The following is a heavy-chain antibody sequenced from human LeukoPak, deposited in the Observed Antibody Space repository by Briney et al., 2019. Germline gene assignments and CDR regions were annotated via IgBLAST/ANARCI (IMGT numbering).Heavy chain of an antibody. J-gene: IGHJ4*02. V-gene: IGHV3-30-3*01. CDR2: ISYDGSNK. D-gene: IGHD2-2*01. CDR3: ASGVIDPGYCSSTSCFNLNDY. CDR1: GFTXXSYA. Sequence: GFTXXSYAMHWVRQAPGKGLEWVAVISYDGSNKYYADSVKGRFTISRDNSKNTLYLQMNSLRAEDTAVYYCASGVIDPGYCSSTSCFNLNDYWGQGTLVTVSS.